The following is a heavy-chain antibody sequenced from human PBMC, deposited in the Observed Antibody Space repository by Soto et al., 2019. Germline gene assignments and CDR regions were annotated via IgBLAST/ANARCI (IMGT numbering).Heavy chain of an antibody. CDR3: AREPIVVVPAALPNWFDP. CDR1: GGTFSSYT. J-gene: IGHJ5*02. Sequence: ASVKVSCKASGGTFSSYTISWVRQAPGQGLEWMGRIIPILGIANYAQKFQGRVTITADKSTSTAYMELSSLRSEDTAVYYCAREPIVVVPAALPNWFDPWGQGTLVTVSS. V-gene: IGHV1-69*04. CDR2: IIPILGIA. D-gene: IGHD2-2*01.